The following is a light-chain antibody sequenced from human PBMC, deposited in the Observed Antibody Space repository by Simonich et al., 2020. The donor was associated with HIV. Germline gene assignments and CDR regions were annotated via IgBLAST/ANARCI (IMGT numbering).Light chain of an antibody. CDR1: QTITND. Sequence: DIQMTQSPSSLSASVGDKVNITCRASQTITNDLNWYQQKPGKAPKLLIYAATSLQSGVPSRFSGSGSGTDFTLTISSLQPADFATYYCQQSYSTFRTFGQGTKLEIK. J-gene: IGKJ2*01. V-gene: IGKV1-39*01. CDR3: QQSYSTFRT. CDR2: AAT.